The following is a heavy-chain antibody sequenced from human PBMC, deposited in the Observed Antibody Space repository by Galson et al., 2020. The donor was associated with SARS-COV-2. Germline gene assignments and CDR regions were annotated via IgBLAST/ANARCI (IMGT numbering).Heavy chain of an antibody. CDR1: GFIFNTYA. J-gene: IGHJ4*02. CDR3: AREGPAYTSSYFDA. V-gene: IGHV3-30*01. D-gene: IGHD3-16*01. Sequence: GGSLRLSCATSGFIFNTYAMHWVRQAPGKGLEWVAIISYDGTTKYNADSVKGQFTISRDNSNNTLYLQINSLRPEESAVYYCAREGPAYTSSYFDAWGRATPVTVPS. CDR2: ISYDGTTK.